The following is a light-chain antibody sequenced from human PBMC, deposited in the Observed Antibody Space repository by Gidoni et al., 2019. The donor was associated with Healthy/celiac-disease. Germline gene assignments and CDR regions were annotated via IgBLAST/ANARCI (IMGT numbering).Light chain of an antibody. CDR2: GKN. Sequence: SSALTQDPAVSVALGQTVRITCQGDSLRSYYANWYQQKPGQAPVLVIYGKNNRPSGIPDRFSGSSSGNIASLTITGAQAEDEADYYCNSRDSSGYLRYVFGTGTKVTVL. CDR1: SLRSYY. CDR3: NSRDSSGYLRYV. J-gene: IGLJ1*01. V-gene: IGLV3-19*01.